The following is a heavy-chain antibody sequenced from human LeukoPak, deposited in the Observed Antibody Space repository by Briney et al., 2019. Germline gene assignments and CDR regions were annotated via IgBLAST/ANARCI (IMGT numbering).Heavy chain of an antibody. CDR3: ARALYSGSYTSYWFDP. CDR1: GGSISSCY. Sequence: PSETLSLTCTVSGGSISSCYWSWIRQPPGKGLEWIGYIYYSGSTNYNPSLKSRVTISVDTSKNQFSLKLSSVTAADTAVYYCARALYSGSYTSYWFDPWGQGTLVTVSS. J-gene: IGHJ5*02. D-gene: IGHD1-26*01. V-gene: IGHV4-59*01. CDR2: IYYSGST.